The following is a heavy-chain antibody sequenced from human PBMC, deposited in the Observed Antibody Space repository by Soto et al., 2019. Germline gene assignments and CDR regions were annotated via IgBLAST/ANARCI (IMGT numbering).Heavy chain of an antibody. D-gene: IGHD1-1*01. Sequence: PEECLKICCKGSGYSVTSYWIGWVRQMPGKGLEWMGIIYPGDSDTRYSPSFQGQVTISADKSISTAYLQWSSLKAADTAMYYYAPLVPLEPPDCFDPWGQGTLVTVSS. CDR3: APLVPLEPPDCFDP. J-gene: IGHJ5*02. CDR1: GYSVTSYW. CDR2: IYPGDSDT. V-gene: IGHV5-51*01.